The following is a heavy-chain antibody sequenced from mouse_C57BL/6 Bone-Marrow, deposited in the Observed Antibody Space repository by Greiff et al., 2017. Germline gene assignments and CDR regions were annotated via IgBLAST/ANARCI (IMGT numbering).Heavy chain of an antibody. CDR1: GYTFTSYW. CDR3: ARDGYYHDY. V-gene: IGHV1-50*01. J-gene: IGHJ2*01. D-gene: IGHD2-3*01. Sequence: QVQLQQPGAELVKPGASVKLSCKASGYTFTSYWMQWVKQRPGQGLEWIGEIDPSDSYTNYNQKFKGKATLTVDTSSSTAYMQLSSLTSEDSAVYYCARDGYYHDYWGQGTTLTVSS. CDR2: IDPSDSYT.